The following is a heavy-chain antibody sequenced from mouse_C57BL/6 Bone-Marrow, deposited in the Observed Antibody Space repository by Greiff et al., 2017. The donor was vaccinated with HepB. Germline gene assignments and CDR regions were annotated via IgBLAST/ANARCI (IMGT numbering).Heavy chain of an antibody. CDR3: ARKPYGNYFDD. D-gene: IGHD2-1*01. V-gene: IGHV1-81*01. CDR2: IYPRSGNT. J-gene: IGHJ2*01. CDR1: GYTFTSYG. Sequence: VQLQQSGAELARPGASVKLSCKASGYTFTSYGISWVKQRTGQGLEWIGEIYPRSGNTYYNEKFKGKATLTADKSSSTAYMELRSLTSEDSAVYFCARKPYGNYFDDWGQGTTLTVSS.